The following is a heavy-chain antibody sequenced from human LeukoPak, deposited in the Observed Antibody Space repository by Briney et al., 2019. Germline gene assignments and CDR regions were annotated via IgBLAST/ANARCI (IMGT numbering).Heavy chain of an antibody. CDR1: GFTFSGSA. CDR2: IRSRANRYPT. D-gene: IGHD3-9*01. CDR3: TRHVDRASLANYDIAFDP. V-gene: IGHV3-73*01. Sequence: GGSLRLSCAASGFTFSGSAMHWVRQASGKGLEGVGHIRSRANRYPTAYAASVKGRFTISRDDSKNTAYLQMHSLNTEDTAVYYCTRHVDRASLANYDIAFDPWGQGTLVTVSS. J-gene: IGHJ5*02.